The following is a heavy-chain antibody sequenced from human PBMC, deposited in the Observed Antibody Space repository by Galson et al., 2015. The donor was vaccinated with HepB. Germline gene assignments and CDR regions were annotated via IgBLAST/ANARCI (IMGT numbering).Heavy chain of an antibody. CDR1: GGTFSSYA. CDR3: ARAPYREGFSQWLVQGDY. V-gene: IGHV1-18*01. J-gene: IGHJ4*02. CDR2: ISAYNGNT. Sequence: SVKVSCKASGGTFSSYAISWVRQAPGQGLEWMGWISAYNGNTNYAQKLQGRVTMTTDTSTSTAYMELRSLRSDDTAVYYCARAPYREGFSQWLVQGDYWGQGTLVTVSS. D-gene: IGHD6-19*01.